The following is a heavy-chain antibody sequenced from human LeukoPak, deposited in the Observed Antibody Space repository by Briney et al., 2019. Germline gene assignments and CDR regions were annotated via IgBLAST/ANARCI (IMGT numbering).Heavy chain of an antibody. CDR3: AKGVADYGGNLLSGYGMDV. V-gene: IGHV4-31*03. Sequence: SQTLSLTCTVSGGSISSGGYYWSWIRQHPGKGLEWIGYIYYSGSTYYNPSLKGRVTISVDTSKNQFSLKLSSVTAADTAVYYCAKGVADYGGNLLSGYGMDVWGQGTTVTVSS. D-gene: IGHD4-23*01. CDR1: GGSISSGGYY. J-gene: IGHJ6*02. CDR2: IYYSGST.